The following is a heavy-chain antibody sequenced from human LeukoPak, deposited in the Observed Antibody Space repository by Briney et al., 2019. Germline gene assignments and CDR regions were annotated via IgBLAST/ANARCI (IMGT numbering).Heavy chain of an antibody. D-gene: IGHD1-1*01. CDR1: GYAFTGSY. J-gene: IGHJ3*01. CDR3: ARDRGARLERFYAFDF. Sequence: ASVKVSCKAAGYAFTGSYIHWVRQAPGQGLEWMGWINPNNGFTAYAQNFQGRVTMTRDTSISTAYMDLSRLTSDDTAVYFCARDRGARLERFYAFDFWGQGTTVTVSS. V-gene: IGHV1-2*02. CDR2: INPNNGFT.